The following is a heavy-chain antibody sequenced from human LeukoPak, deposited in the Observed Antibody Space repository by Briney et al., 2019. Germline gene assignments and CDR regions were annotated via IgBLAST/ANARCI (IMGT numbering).Heavy chain of an antibody. CDR3: TRGAGWLIDY. J-gene: IGHJ4*02. CDR1: DDSTSDYY. V-gene: IGHV4-59*01. CDR2: FYNSGRS. D-gene: IGHD3-16*01. Sequence: PSETLSLTCTVSDDSTSDYYRGWIRQPPGKGLEWIGYFYNSGRSTYNPSLKSRVTISADTSKNHFSLKLNSVTTADTAVYYRTRGAGWLIDYWGQGTLVTVSS.